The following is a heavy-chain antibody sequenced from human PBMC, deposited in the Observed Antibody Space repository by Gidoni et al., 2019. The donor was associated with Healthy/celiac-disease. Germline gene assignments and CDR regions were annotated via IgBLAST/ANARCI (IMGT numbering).Heavy chain of an antibody. CDR1: GGSISSSSYY. J-gene: IGHJ4*02. CDR2: IYYSGST. CDR3: ARKREMATIWGFDY. V-gene: IGHV4-39*01. Sequence: QLQLQESGPGLVKPSETLSLTCTVSGGSISSSSYYWGWIRQPPGKGLEWIGSIYYSGSTYYNPSLKSRVTISVDTSKNQFSLKLSSVTAADTAVYYCARKREMATIWGFDYWGQGTLVTVSS. D-gene: IGHD5-12*01.